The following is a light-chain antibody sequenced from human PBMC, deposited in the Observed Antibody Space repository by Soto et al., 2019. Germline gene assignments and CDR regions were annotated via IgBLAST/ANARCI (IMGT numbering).Light chain of an antibody. Sequence: QSVLTQPPSASGTPGQSVTISCSGSSSNIASNPVSWYQQLPGTAPKLLIYSNNLWPSGVPDRFSGSKSGTSASLTISGLQSEDEADYYCAAWDDSLNGWVFGGGTKVTVL. J-gene: IGLJ3*02. CDR1: SSNIASNP. CDR3: AAWDDSLNGWV. V-gene: IGLV1-44*01. CDR2: SNN.